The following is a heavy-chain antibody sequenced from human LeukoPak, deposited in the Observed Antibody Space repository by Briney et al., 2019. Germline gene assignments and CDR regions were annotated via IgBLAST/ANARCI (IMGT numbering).Heavy chain of an antibody. CDR2: ISSSSSYI. Sequence: GGSLTLSCPASGFTFSSYSMNWVRQAPGKGLEWVSSISSSSSYIYYADSVKGRFTISRDNAKNSLYLQMNSLRAEDTAVYYCARYGGTTFYLLTLPFDYWGQGTLVTVSS. J-gene: IGHJ4*02. V-gene: IGHV3-21*01. D-gene: IGHD4-23*01. CDR3: ARYGGTTFYLLTLPFDY. CDR1: GFTFSSYS.